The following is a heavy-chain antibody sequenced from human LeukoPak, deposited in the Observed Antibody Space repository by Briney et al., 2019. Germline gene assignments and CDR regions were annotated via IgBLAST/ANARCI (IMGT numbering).Heavy chain of an antibody. CDR1: GLTFSSYW. Sequence: GGSLRLSCAASGLTFSSYWMHWVRQAPGKGLVWVSRIKSDGSNYYADSVKGRFTIFRDNAKNTLYLQMNSLRAEDTAVYYCARGMSGYYGMDVWGQGTTVTVSS. V-gene: IGHV3-74*01. CDR3: ARGMSGYYGMDV. J-gene: IGHJ6*02. CDR2: IKSDGSN.